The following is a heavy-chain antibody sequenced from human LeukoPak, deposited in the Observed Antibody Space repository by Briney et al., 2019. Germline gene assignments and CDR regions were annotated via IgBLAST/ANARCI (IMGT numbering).Heavy chain of an antibody. CDR2: ISGSGGST. CDR3: AKEGVAAAARHYYFDY. J-gene: IGHJ4*02. V-gene: IGHV3-23*01. D-gene: IGHD6-13*01. Sequence: GGSLRLSCAASGFTFSSYAMSWVRQAPGKGLEWVSAISGSGGSTYYADSVKGRFTISRDNSKNTLYLQMNSLRAEDTAVYYCAKEGVAAAARHYYFDYRGQGTLVTVSS. CDR1: GFTFSSYA.